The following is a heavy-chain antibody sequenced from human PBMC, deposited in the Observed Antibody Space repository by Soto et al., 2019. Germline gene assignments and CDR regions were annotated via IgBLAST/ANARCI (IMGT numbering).Heavy chain of an antibody. Sequence: SETLSLTCTVSGGSISSYYWSWIRQPPGKGLEWIGYIYYSGSTNYNPSLKSRVTISVDTSKNQFSLKLSSVTAADTAVYYCARETGMTIAYWGQGTLVTVSS. CDR2: IYYSGST. CDR1: GGSISSYY. CDR3: ARETGMTIAY. J-gene: IGHJ4*02. D-gene: IGHD3-10*01. V-gene: IGHV4-59*01.